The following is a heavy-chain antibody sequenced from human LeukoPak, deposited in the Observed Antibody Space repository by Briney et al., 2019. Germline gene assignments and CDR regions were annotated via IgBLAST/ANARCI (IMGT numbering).Heavy chain of an antibody. CDR3: AKAGIGVVGYFDY. CDR1: GFTVSSNY. J-gene: IGHJ4*02. Sequence: GGSLRLSCEASGFTVSSNYMSWVRQAPGKGLEWVSAIRGSGGGTYHADSVKGRFTISRDNSKNTLYLQMNSLRDEDTALYYCAKAGIGVVGYFDYWGQGTLVTVSS. D-gene: IGHD6-19*01. V-gene: IGHV3-23*01. CDR2: IRGSGGGT.